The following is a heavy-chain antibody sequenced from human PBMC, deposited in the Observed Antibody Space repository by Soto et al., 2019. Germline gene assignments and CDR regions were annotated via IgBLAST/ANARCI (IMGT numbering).Heavy chain of an antibody. J-gene: IGHJ4*02. CDR3: GSEQLAVLRGVLDY. CDR2: ISYDGSNK. Sequence: GGSLRLSCAASGFTFSSYAMHWVRQAPGKGLEWVAVISYDGSNKYYADSVKGRFTISRDNSKNTLYLQMNSLRAEDTAVYYCGSEQLAVLRGVLDYWGQGTLATVSS. V-gene: IGHV3-30-3*01. CDR1: GFTFSSYA. D-gene: IGHD1-1*01.